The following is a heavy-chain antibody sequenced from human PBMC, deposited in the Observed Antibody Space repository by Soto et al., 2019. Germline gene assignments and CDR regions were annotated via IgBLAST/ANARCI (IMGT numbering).Heavy chain of an antibody. D-gene: IGHD6-6*01. CDR2: SSGSDDST. J-gene: IGHJ4*02. Sequence: EVQLLESGGGLVQPGESLRLSCAASGFTFSSYAMSWVRQAPGKGLEWVSVSSGSDDSTYYADSVKGRFTISRDNSKNTLYLQMNSMRAEDTAVDYCAKRSSSSTFDYWGQGTLVTVSS. CDR3: AKRSSSSTFDY. V-gene: IGHV3-23*01. CDR1: GFTFSSYA.